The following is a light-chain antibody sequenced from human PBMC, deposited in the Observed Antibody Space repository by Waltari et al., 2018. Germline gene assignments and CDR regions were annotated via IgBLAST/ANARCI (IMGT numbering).Light chain of an antibody. J-gene: IGKJ4*01. CDR2: GVS. Sequence: EFVLTQSPGILSLSPGERVTLSCRASQSLRNNYLAWFQQKPGQAPRLLSSGVSSRATGIPDRFSGSGSGTDFTLTISRLEPEDFAVYYCQHYGRSPPNTFGGGTKVEIK. CDR3: QHYGRSPPNT. V-gene: IGKV3-20*01. CDR1: QSLRNNY.